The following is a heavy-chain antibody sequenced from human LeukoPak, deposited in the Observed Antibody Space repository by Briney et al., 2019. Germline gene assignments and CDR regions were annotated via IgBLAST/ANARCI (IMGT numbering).Heavy chain of an antibody. CDR2: ISAYNGNT. V-gene: IGHV1-18*01. CDR3: ARLDSANELRYFDWLFTNWFDP. Sequence: GASVKVSCKASGYTFTSYGISWVRQAPGQGLEWMGWISAYNGNTNYAQKLQGRVTMTTDTSTSTAYMELRSLRSDDTAVYYCARLDSANELRYFDWLFTNWFDPWGQGTLVTVSS. J-gene: IGHJ5*02. D-gene: IGHD3-9*01. CDR1: GYTFTSYG.